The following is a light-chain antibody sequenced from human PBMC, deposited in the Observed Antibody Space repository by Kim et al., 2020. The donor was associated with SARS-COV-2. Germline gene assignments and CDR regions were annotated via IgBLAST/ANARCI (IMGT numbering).Light chain of an antibody. V-gene: IGLV1-40*01. Sequence: QGLTIACAGSSSNIVAGYDVHWYQQLPGTAPKLLIYGNNNRPSGVPDRFSGSKSGTSASLAITGLQAEDEADYYCQSYDNSLSGYVFGTGTKVTVL. J-gene: IGLJ1*01. CDR3: QSYDNSLSGYV. CDR2: GNN. CDR1: SSNIVAGYD.